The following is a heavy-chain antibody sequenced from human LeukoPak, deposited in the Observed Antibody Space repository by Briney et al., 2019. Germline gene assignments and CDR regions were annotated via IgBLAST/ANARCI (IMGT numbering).Heavy chain of an antibody. CDR1: GGSISSGGYY. CDR3: ARGGVLLWFGELYAFDY. D-gene: IGHD3-10*01. J-gene: IGHJ4*02. Sequence: PSQTLSLTCTVSGGSISSGGYYWSWIRQHPGKGLEWIGYIYYSGSTYYNPSLKSRVTISVDTSKNQFSLKLSSVTAADTAVYYCARGGVLLWFGELYAFDYWGQGTLVTVSS. V-gene: IGHV4-31*03. CDR2: IYYSGST.